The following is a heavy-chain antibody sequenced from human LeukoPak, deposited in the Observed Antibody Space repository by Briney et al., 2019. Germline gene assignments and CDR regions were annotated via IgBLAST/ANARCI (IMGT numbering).Heavy chain of an antibody. CDR3: ASTKPGIAVAGVFPRITYFDY. V-gene: IGHV4-4*07. CDR1: GGSISSYY. Sequence: SETLSLTCTVSGGSISSYYWSWIRQPAGKGLEWIGRIYTSGSTNYNPSLKSRVTMSVDTSKNQFSLKLSSVTAADTAVYYCASTKPGIAVAGVFPRITYFDYWGQGTLVTVPS. CDR2: IYTSGST. J-gene: IGHJ4*02. D-gene: IGHD6-19*01.